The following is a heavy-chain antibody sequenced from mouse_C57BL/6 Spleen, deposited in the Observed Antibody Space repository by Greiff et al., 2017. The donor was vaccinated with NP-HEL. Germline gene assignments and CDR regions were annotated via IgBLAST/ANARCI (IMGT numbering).Heavy chain of an antibody. Sequence: EVMLVESGGGLVQPGGSLKLSCAASGFTFSDYGMAWVRQAPRKGPEWVAFISNLAYSIYYADTVTGRFTISRENAKNTLYLEMSSLRSEDTAMYYCARHDGYLYAMDYWGQGTSVTVSS. CDR3: ARHDGYLYAMDY. V-gene: IGHV5-15*01. CDR1: GFTFSDYG. CDR2: ISNLAYSI. J-gene: IGHJ4*01. D-gene: IGHD2-3*01.